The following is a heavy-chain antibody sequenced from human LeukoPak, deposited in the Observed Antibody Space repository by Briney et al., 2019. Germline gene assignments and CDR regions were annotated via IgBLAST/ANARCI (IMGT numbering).Heavy chain of an antibody. J-gene: IGHJ4*02. CDR1: GFTFSSYA. V-gene: IGHV3-23*01. Sequence: GGSLRLSCAASGFTFSSYAMSWVRQAPGKGLEWVSAISGSGDSTYYADSVKGRFIISRDNSKNTLYLQMNSLRAEDTAVYYCAREIVVVPAAASFDYWGQGTLVTVSS. CDR2: ISGSGDST. D-gene: IGHD2-2*01. CDR3: AREIVVVPAAASFDY.